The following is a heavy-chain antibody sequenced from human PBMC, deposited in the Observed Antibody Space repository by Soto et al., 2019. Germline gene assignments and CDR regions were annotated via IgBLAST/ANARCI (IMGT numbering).Heavy chain of an antibody. CDR3: ASHKRGHWYFDL. CDR1: GDSVSSNNAA. CDR2: TYYRSKWYN. Sequence: TLSLTCGISGDSVSSNNAAWNWIRQSPSRGLEWLGRTYYRSKWYNDYAVSVKSRITINPDTSKNQFSLQLNSVTPEDTAVYYCASHKRGHWYFDLWGRGTLVTVSS. J-gene: IGHJ2*01. D-gene: IGHD6-25*01. V-gene: IGHV6-1*01.